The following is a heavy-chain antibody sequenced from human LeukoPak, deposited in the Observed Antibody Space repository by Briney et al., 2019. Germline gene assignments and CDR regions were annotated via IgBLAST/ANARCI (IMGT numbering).Heavy chain of an antibody. CDR1: GYTFTSYY. V-gene: IGHV1-46*01. CDR3: ARTYGSGRPVDY. CDR2: INPSGGST. D-gene: IGHD3-10*01. Sequence: ASVKVSCKASGYTFTSYYMHWVRQAPGQGLEWMGIINPSGGSTSYAQKFQGRVTMTRDTSTSTVYLELSSLRSEDTAVYYCARTYGSGRPVDYWGQGTLVTVSS. J-gene: IGHJ4*02.